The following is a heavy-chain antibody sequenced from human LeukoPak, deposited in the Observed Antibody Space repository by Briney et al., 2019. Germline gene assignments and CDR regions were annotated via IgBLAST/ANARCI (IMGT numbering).Heavy chain of an antibody. CDR2: FDPEDGET. CDR3: ATARITMVRGVSSQSYYYYMDV. J-gene: IGHJ6*03. CDR1: GYTFTGYY. Sequence: ASVKVSCKASGYTFTGYYMHWVRQAPGKGLEWMGGFDPEDGETIYAQKFQGRVTMTEDTSTDTAYMELSSLRSEDTAVYYCATARITMVRGVSSQSYYYYMDVWGKGTTVTVSS. V-gene: IGHV1-24*01. D-gene: IGHD3-10*01.